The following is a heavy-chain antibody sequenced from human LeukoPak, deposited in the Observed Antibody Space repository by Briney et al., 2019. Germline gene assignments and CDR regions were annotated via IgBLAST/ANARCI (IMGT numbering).Heavy chain of an antibody. CDR1: GFTFSSFG. Sequence: PGGSLRLSCAASGFTFSSFGMSWVRQVPGKGLEWVSSISSGAGSTYYADSVKGRFTISRDNSKNSLYLQMTSLRADDTAVYYCAKDRLRFCTGGNCYSPVDYWGQGTLVTVSS. CDR2: ISSGAGST. D-gene: IGHD2-15*01. V-gene: IGHV3-23*01. CDR3: AKDRLRFCTGGNCYSPVDY. J-gene: IGHJ4*02.